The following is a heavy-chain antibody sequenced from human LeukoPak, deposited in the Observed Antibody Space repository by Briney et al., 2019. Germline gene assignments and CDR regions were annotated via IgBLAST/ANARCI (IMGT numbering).Heavy chain of an antibody. V-gene: IGHV3-33*06. J-gene: IGHJ3*02. CDR3: AKEPLNVLRFLEWAFDI. CDR2: IWYEGSNK. D-gene: IGHD3-3*01. CDR1: GFTFSSYG. Sequence: GGSLRLSCAASGFTFSSYGMPSVRQAPAKGLEWVPVIWYEGSNKYYADSVRVRFTTSRDNSKNTLDLQMNSLRAEDMAVYDCAKEPLNVLRFLEWAFDIWGQGTMVTVSS.